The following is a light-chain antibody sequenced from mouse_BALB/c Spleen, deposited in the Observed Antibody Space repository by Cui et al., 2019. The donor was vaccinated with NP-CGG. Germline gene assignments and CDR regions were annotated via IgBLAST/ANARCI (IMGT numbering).Light chain of an antibody. CDR3: ALWYSNHWV. CDR2: GTN. CDR1: TGAVTTSNY. J-gene: IGLJ1*01. Sequence: QAVVTQESALTTSPGETVTLTCRSSTGAVTTSNYANWVQEKPDHLFTGLIGGTNNRAPGVPARFSGSLIGDKAALTITGALTEDEAIYFYALWYSNHWVFGGGTKLTVL. V-gene: IGLV1*01.